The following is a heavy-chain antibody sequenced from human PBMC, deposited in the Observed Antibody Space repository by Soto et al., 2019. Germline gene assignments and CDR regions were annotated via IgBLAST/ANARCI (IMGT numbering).Heavy chain of an antibody. V-gene: IGHV1-8*01. CDR3: ARGRGVLWFGELRINSAELDY. Sequence: ASVKVSCKASGYTFTSYDINWVRQATGQGLEWMGWMNPNSGNTGYAQKFQGRVTMTRNTSISTAYMELSSLRSEDTAVYYCARGRGVLWFGELRINSAELDYWGQGTLVTVSS. J-gene: IGHJ4*02. CDR1: GYTFTSYD. D-gene: IGHD3-10*01. CDR2: MNPNSGNT.